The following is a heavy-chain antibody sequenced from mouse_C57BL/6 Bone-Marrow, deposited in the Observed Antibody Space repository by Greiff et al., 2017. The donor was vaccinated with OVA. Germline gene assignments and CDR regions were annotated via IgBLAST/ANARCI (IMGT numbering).Heavy chain of an antibody. Sequence: VKLVESGGGLVQPNGSLTLSCAASGFSFNTYAMNWVRQAPGKGLEWVARIRSKSNKYATYYADSVKDRFTISRDDSESMLYLQMNNLKTEDTAMYYCVRHEYYDGSELAYWGQGTLVTVSA. D-gene: IGHD1-1*01. CDR2: IRSKSNKYAT. V-gene: IGHV10-1*01. J-gene: IGHJ3*01. CDR1: GFSFNTYA. CDR3: VRHEYYDGSELAY.